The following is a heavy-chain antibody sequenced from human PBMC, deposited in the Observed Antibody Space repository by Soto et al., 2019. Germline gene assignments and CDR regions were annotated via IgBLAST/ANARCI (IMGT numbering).Heavy chain of an antibody. CDR2: IYGGGTT. V-gene: IGHV3-53*01. CDR1: GFTVSSKY. CDR3: VQTTGWPGFDF. J-gene: IGHJ4*02. Sequence: EVQLVESGGGLIQPGGSLRLSCAASGFTVSSKYMTWVRQAPGKGLEWVSVIYGGGTTYYADSLKGRFTISSENSKNTLYLQVNTLSAADTAVYYCVQTTGWPGFDFWGQGTLVTVSS. D-gene: IGHD6-19*01.